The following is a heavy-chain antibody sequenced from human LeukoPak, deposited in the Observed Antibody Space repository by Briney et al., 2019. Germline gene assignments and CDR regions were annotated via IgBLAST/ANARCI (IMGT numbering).Heavy chain of an antibody. V-gene: IGHV3-74*01. Sequence: GGSLRLSCAASGFTFSSYWMHWVRQAPGKGLVWVSRISTDGSSTKYADFVEGRFTISRDNAKNTLYLQMNSLRAEDTAVYYCARDLKGPVNDVFDMWGQGTMVTVSS. CDR2: ISTDGSST. D-gene: IGHD4-23*01. CDR3: ARDLKGPVNDVFDM. J-gene: IGHJ3*02. CDR1: GFTFSSYW.